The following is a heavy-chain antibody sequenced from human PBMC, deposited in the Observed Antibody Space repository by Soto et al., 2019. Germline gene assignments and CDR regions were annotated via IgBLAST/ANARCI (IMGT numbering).Heavy chain of an antibody. Sequence: QLQLQESGSGLVKPSQTLSLTCAVSGGSISSGGYSWSWIRQPPGKGLEWIGYIYHSGSIYYNPVLKHRASIAVDRPKNQFSLKLRSVTAADTAVYYCARVPSPWGQGTLVTVSS. CDR1: GGSISSGGYS. CDR2: IYHSGSI. J-gene: IGHJ5*02. CDR3: ARVPSP. V-gene: IGHV4-30-2*01.